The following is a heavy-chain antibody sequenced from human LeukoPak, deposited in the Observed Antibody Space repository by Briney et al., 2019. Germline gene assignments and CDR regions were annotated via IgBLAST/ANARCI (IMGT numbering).Heavy chain of an antibody. J-gene: IGHJ4*02. V-gene: IGHV3-53*01. CDR1: GFIVSSKY. CDR2: IYSGGST. Sequence: GGSLRLSCAASGFIVSSKYMSWVRQAPGKGLEWVSIIYSGGSTYYADSVKGRFTISRDNSKNTLFLQMDSLRAEDTAVYYRARGGSSSHFDYWGQGTLVTVSS. CDR3: ARGGSSSHFDY. D-gene: IGHD6-13*01.